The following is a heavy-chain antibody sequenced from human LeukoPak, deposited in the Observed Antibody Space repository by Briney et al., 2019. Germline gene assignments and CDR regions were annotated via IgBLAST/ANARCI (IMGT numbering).Heavy chain of an antibody. D-gene: IGHD3-22*01. CDR2: INPNSGGI. CDR1: GYAFTGYY. J-gene: IGHJ4*02. CDR3: GIDSSRYYYNY. Sequence: VKVSCKASGYAFTGYYMHWVRPAPGQGLEWMGWINPNSGGINYAQKFQGRVTMTRDTSISTAYMELSRLRSDDTAVYYCGIDSSRYYYNYWGQGTLVTVSS. V-gene: IGHV1-2*02.